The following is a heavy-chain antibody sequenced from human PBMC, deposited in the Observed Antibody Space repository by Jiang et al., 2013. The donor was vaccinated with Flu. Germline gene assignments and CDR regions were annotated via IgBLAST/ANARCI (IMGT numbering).Heavy chain of an antibody. CDR1: GGTFSSYA. D-gene: IGHD6-6*01. V-gene: IGHV1-69*01. CDR2: IIPIFGTA. J-gene: IGHJ4*02. CDR3: ASTFSSSSGIVY. Sequence: SSVKVSCKASGGTFSSYAISWVRQAPGQGLEWMGGIIPIFGTANYAQKFQGRVTITADESTSTAYMELSSLRSEDTAVYYCASTFSSSSGIVYWGQGTLVTVSS.